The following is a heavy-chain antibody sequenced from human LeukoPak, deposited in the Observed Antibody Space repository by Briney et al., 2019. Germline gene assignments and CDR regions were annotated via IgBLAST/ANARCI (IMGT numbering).Heavy chain of an antibody. CDR2: ITISGTYI. J-gene: IGHJ4*02. Sequence: GGSLRLSCAASGFILSDYNMNWVRQAPGKGLEWVSFITISGTYITYADSVKGRFTISRDNAKNSLYLQMNSLRAEDTAVYYYARDLSATARAYDYWGQGTLVTVSS. CDR3: ARDLSATARAYDY. V-gene: IGHV3-21*01. CDR1: GFILSDYN. D-gene: IGHD2-15*01.